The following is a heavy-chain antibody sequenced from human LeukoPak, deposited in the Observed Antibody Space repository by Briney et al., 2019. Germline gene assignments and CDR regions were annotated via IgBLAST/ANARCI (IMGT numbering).Heavy chain of an antibody. CDR3: AILTTHSSSSQFDY. J-gene: IGHJ4*02. Sequence: AGGSLRLSCAASGFTFSRYAMSWVRQAPGKGLEWVSAISGSGTITYYADSAKGRFTISRDNSKDTLYLQMNSLRAEDTAIYFCAILTTHSSSSQFDYWGQGTLVTVSS. CDR1: GFTFSRYA. CDR2: ISGSGTIT. D-gene: IGHD6-6*01. V-gene: IGHV3-23*01.